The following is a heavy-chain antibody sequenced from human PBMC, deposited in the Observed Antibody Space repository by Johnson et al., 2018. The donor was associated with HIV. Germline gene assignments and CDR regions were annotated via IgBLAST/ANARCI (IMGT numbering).Heavy chain of an antibody. Sequence: VQLVESGGALVQPGGSLRLSCAASGFIVSSDYMSWVRQAPGKGLEWVSLIYSGGRTYYTDSVKGRFTISRDNSKNTLYLQMNSLRAEDTALYYWARERGGRHTFDIWGQGTMVTVSS. CDR1: GFIVSSDY. CDR2: IYSGGRT. J-gene: IGHJ3*02. V-gene: IGHV3-66*02. D-gene: IGHD2-21*01. CDR3: ARERGGRHTFDI.